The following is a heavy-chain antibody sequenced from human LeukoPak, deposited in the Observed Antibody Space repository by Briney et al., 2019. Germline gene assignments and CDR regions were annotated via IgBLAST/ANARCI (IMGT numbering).Heavy chain of an antibody. CDR3: VKIAANYFDY. V-gene: IGHV3-21*01. D-gene: IGHD6-13*01. CDR1: GFTFSAYS. Sequence: GGSLRLSCAASGFTFSAYSMNWVRQAPGKGLEWVSSISSGSRYIYYADSVKGRFTISRDNAKDSLYLQMNSLRAEDTAVYYCVKIAANYFDYWGQGTLVTVSS. CDR2: ISSGSRYI. J-gene: IGHJ4*02.